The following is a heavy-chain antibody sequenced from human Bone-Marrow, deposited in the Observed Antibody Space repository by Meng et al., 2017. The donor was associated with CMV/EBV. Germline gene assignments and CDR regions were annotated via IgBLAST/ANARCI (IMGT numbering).Heavy chain of an antibody. CDR2: IYSGGST. Sequence: GESLKISCAASGFTFRSNYMSWVRQAPGKGLEWVSVIYSGGSTYYAVSVKGRFTISRDNSKNTLYLQMNSLRAEDTAVYYCAREPTYYDYVWGKSPPPYYFDYWGQGTLVTVSS. CDR1: GFTFRSNY. J-gene: IGHJ4*02. CDR3: AREPTYYDYVWGKSPPPYYFDY. V-gene: IGHV3-66*01. D-gene: IGHD3-16*01.